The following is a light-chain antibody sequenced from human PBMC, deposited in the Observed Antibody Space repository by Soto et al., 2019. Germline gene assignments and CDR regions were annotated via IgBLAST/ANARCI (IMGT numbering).Light chain of an antibody. CDR1: SSNIGNNY. CDR2: DND. J-gene: IGLJ2*01. CDR3: GTWDSSLRAGV. V-gene: IGLV1-51*01. Sequence: SVLTQPPSVSAAPGQKVTISCSGSSSNIGNNYVSWYQQLPGTAPKLLISDNDKRPSGIPDRFSGSKSGTSATLGITGLQIGDEAYYYCGTWDSSLRAGVFGGGTKVTVL.